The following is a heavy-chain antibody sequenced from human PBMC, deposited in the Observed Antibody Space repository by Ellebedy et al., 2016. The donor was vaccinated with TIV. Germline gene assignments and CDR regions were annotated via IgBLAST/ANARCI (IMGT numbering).Heavy chain of an antibody. CDR2: MNPNSGNT. J-gene: IGHJ4*02. V-gene: IGHV1-8*01. D-gene: IGHD6-6*01. CDR3: ARRAPYSSSSIDY. Sequence: ASVKVSXXASGYTFTSYDIIWVRQATGQGLEWMGWMNPNSGNTGYAQKFQGRVTMTRNTSISTAYMELSSLRSEDTAVYYCARRAPYSSSSIDYWGQGTLVTVSS. CDR1: GYTFTSYD.